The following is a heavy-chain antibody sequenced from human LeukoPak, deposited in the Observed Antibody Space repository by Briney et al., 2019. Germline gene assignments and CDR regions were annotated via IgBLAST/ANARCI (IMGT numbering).Heavy chain of an antibody. CDR2: IYYSGST. Sequence: SETLSLTCTVSGGSISSYYWSWIRQPPGKGLEWIGYIYYSGSTNYNPSLKSRVTISVDTSKNQFSLKLSSVTAADTAVYYCARVMWVSARAPSYFDYGGREPLVPVPS. D-gene: IGHD2-2*01. J-gene: IGHJ4*02. CDR3: ARVMWVSARAPSYFDY. V-gene: IGHV4-59*01. CDR1: GGSISSYY.